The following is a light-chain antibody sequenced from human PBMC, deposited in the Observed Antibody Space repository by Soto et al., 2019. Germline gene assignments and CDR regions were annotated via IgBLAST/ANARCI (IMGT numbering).Light chain of an antibody. CDR2: DAS. J-gene: IGKJ5*01. CDR3: QQFNSL. V-gene: IGKV1-13*02. Sequence: IPVTQSPSSLSASIGDTVTISCRASQGIATGLAWYQQKPGAPPKLLIYDASTLERGIPSRFSGRGSGTHFILTINNLQPEDFATYYCQQFNSLFGQGTRLEI. CDR1: QGIATG.